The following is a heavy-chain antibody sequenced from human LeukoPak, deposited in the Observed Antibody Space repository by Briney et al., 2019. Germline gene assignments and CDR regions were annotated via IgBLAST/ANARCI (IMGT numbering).Heavy chain of an antibody. J-gene: IGHJ3*02. CDR1: GGSISSGDYY. CDR2: IYYSGST. D-gene: IGHD1-26*01. V-gene: IGHV4-30-4*01. CDR3: AREVGNGLDDAFDI. Sequence: PSETLSLTCTVSGGSISSGDYYWSWIRQPPGKGLEWIGYIYYSGSTYYNPSLKSRVTISVDTSKNQFSLKLSSVTAADTAVYYCAREVGNGLDDAFDIWGQGTMVTVSS.